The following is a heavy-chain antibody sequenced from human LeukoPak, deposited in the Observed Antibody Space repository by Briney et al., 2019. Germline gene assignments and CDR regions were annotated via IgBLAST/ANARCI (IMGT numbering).Heavy chain of an antibody. CDR1: GFTFSSYW. Sequence: GGSLRLSRAASGFTFSSYWMSWVRQAPGKGLEWVGRIKSKTEGETTDYAAPVKGRFTISRDDSKNTLYLQMNSLKTEDTAMFYCTTPSGTHIKYWGQGTLVTVSS. CDR2: IKSKTEGETT. V-gene: IGHV3-15*01. J-gene: IGHJ4*02. CDR3: TTPSGTHIKY. D-gene: IGHD3-10*01.